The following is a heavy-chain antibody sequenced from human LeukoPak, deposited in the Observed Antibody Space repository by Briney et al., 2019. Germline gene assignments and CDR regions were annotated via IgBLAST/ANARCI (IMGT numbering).Heavy chain of an antibody. D-gene: IGHD6-19*01. CDR3: AKELGQWLVRRDFDY. J-gene: IGHJ4*02. V-gene: IGHV3-23*01. CDR2: ISGSGAYT. CDR1: AFTFSSYD. Sequence: GGSLRLSCAASAFTFSSYDMSWVRQAPGEGLEWVSAISGSGAYTYYADSVKGRFTISRDNSKNTLHLQLNSLRAEDTAVYYCAKELGQWLVRRDFDYWGQGPLVPVSS.